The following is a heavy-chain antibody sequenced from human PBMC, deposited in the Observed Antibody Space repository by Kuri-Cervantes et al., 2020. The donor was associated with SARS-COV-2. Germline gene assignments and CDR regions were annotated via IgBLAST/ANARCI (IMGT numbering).Heavy chain of an antibody. CDR3: ARDLRGYSYGYFPGGY. D-gene: IGHD5-18*01. J-gene: IGHJ4*02. V-gene: IGHV1-18*04. CDR2: ISAYSGNT. CDR1: GYTFTSYG. Sequence: ASVKVSCKASGYTFTSYGISWVRQAPGQGLERMGWISAYSGNTNYAQKLQGRVTMTTDTSTSTAYMELRSLRSDDTAVYYCARDLRGYSYGYFPGGYWGQGTLVTVSS.